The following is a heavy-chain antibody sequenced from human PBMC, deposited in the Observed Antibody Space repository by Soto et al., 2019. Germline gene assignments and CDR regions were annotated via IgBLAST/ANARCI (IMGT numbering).Heavy chain of an antibody. J-gene: IGHJ4*02. Sequence: QVQVVQSGAEVKKPGSSAKVSCKASGGTFSNYALNWVRQAPGHGLEWMGAIIPLFGTTNYAQKFQGRVTITADKSTSAAYMELRSLRSEDTAVYYCARGVPYYYNSSGFPLNDWGQGTLVTVSS. V-gene: IGHV1-69*06. CDR2: IIPLFGTT. CDR1: GGTFSNYA. D-gene: IGHD3-22*01. CDR3: ARGVPYYYNSSGFPLND.